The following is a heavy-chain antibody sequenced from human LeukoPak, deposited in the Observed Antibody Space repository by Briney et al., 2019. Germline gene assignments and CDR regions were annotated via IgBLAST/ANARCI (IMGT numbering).Heavy chain of an antibody. J-gene: IGHJ4*02. D-gene: IGHD2/OR15-2a*01. CDR2: IHYSGST. CDR1: GDSISSGDHY. V-gene: IGHV4-30-4*01. CDR3: ARAAADTNSWYYFDY. Sequence: PSQTLSLTCTVSGDSISSGDHYWSWIRQPPGKGLEWIGYIHYSGSTYYNPSVKSRVIISVAMSKNQFSLSLDSLTAADSAVYYCARAAADTNSWYYFDYWGQGTLVTVSP.